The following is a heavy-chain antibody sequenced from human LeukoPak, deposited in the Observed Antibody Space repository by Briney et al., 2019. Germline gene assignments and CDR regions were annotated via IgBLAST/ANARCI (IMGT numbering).Heavy chain of an antibody. CDR3: ARVGLLCFGELSSYGMDV. D-gene: IGHD3-10*01. J-gene: IGHJ6*02. CDR2: IIPILGIA. CDR1: GSTFSSYA. Sequence: ASVKVSCKASGSTFSSYAISWVRQAPGQGLEWMGRIIPILGIANYAQKFQGRVTITADKSTSTAYMELSSLRSEDTAVYYCARVGLLCFGELSSYGMDVWGQGTTVTVSS. V-gene: IGHV1-69*04.